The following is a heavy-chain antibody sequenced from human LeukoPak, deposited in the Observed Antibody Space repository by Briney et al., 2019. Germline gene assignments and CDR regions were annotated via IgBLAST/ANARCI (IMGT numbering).Heavy chain of an antibody. CDR3: ARGRLYYDFWSGYPNYGMDV. CDR1: GGSFSGYY. V-gene: IGHV4-34*01. CDR2: INHSGST. Sequence: SETLSLTCAVYGGSFSGYYWSWIRQPPGKGLEWIGEINHSGSTNYNPSLKSRVTISVDTSKNQFSLKLSSVTAADTAVYYCARGRLYYDFWSGYPNYGMDVWGQGTTVTVSS. J-gene: IGHJ6*02. D-gene: IGHD3-3*01.